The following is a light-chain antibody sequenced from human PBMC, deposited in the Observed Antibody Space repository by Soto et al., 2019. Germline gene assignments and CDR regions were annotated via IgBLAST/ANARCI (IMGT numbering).Light chain of an antibody. CDR1: QDISTY. J-gene: IGKJ2*01. CDR2: AAS. Sequence: DIRLTQSPSFLSASVGDRVTITCRASQDISTYLAWYQQTPGRAHKVLVYAASTLQSGVPSRFSGSGSGTKFTLTISSLQPEDFATYYCQDYNSYPHTFGQGTKLEI. V-gene: IGKV1-9*01. CDR3: QDYNSYPHT.